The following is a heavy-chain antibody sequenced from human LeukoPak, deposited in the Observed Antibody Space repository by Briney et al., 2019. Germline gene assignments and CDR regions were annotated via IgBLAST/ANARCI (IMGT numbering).Heavy chain of an antibody. CDR3: AKEGRSLQTY. J-gene: IGHJ4*02. CDR2: IKEDGTET. CDR1: GFMFSSNW. V-gene: IGHV3-7*03. D-gene: IGHD5-24*01. Sequence: GGSLRLSCAASGFMFSSNWRSWVRLAPGKGLEWVANIKEDGTETYYVDSVKGRFTISRDNAKNSLYLQMNSLRVEDTAVYYCAKEGRSLQTYWGQGTLVTVSS.